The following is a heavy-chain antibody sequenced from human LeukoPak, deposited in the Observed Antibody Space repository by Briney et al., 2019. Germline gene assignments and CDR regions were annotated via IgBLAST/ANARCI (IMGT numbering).Heavy chain of an antibody. V-gene: IGHV3-21*01. Sequence: PGGSLRLSCAASGFTFNTYAMNWVRQAPGKGLEWISSISSNGNYIYYADSLKGRFTVSRDNANNSLYVQMISLRAEDTAVYYCAREHSYGYLDYWGQGTLVTVSS. CDR3: AREHSYGYLDY. CDR1: GFTFNTYA. D-gene: IGHD5-18*01. J-gene: IGHJ4*02. CDR2: ISSNGNYI.